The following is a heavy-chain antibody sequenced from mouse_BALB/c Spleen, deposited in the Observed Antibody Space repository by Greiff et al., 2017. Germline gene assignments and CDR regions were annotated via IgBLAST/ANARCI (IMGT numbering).Heavy chain of an antibody. CDR3: AREEDYYGSSYGY. V-gene: IGHV1S29*02. CDR2: IYPYNGGT. D-gene: IGHD1-1*01. CDR1: GYTFTDYN. Sequence: EVQLQQSGPELVKPGASVKISCKASGYTFTDYNMHWVKQSHGKSLEWIGYIYPYNGGTGYNQKFKSKATLTVDNSSSTAYMELRSLTSEDSAVYYCAREEDYYGSSYGYWGQGTTLTVSS. J-gene: IGHJ2*01.